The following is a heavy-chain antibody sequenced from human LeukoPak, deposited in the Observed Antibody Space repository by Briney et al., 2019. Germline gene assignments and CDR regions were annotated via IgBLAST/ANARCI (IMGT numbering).Heavy chain of an antibody. D-gene: IGHD3-22*01. J-gene: IGHJ4*02. V-gene: IGHV4-59*08. CDR3: ARLLDTSGLFDY. Sequence: SETLSLTCTVSGGSISSYYWSWIRQPPGKGLEWIGYIYYSGSTNYNPSLKSRVTISVDTSKNQFSLKLSSVTAADTAVYYCARLLDTSGLFDYWGQGTLVTVSS. CDR1: GGSISSYY. CDR2: IYYSGST.